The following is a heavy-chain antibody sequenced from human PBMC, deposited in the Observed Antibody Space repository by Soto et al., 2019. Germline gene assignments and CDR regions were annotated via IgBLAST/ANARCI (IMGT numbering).Heavy chain of an antibody. V-gene: IGHV4-34*01. CDR2: INHSGST. J-gene: IGHJ4*02. Sequence: SETLSLTCAGYGGAFSGYYWSWIRQPPGKGLEWIGEINHSGSTNYHPPLKSRFTISVDTSKNQFSLKLSSVTAADTAVYYCARGDIQCSGCSGYSGYFDDWGQGSMLTVSS. CDR1: GGAFSGYY. CDR3: ARGDIQCSGCSGYSGYFDD. D-gene: IGHD2-15*01.